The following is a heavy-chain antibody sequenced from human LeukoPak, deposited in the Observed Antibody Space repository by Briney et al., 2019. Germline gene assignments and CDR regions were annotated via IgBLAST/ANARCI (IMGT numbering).Heavy chain of an antibody. J-gene: IGHJ4*02. Sequence: GESLKISCQASGYSFTNYWIGWVRQMPGRGLECMGIIYPGDSDTRYSPSFQGQVTISADKSISTAYLQWSSLKASDTAMYYCARRSISAAGYDYWGLGTLVTVSS. D-gene: IGHD6-13*01. CDR3: ARRSISAAGYDY. CDR1: GYSFTNYW. CDR2: IYPGDSDT. V-gene: IGHV5-51*01.